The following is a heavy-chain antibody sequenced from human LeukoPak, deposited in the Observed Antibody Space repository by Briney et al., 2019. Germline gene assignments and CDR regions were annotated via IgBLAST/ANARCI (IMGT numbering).Heavy chain of an antibody. CDR1: GGSISSYY. CDR2: IYYSGST. J-gene: IGHJ6*03. V-gene: IGHV4-59*12. Sequence: PSETLSFTCTVSGGSISSYYWSWIRQPPGKGLEWIGYIYYSGSTNYNPSLKSRVTISVDTSKNPFSLKLSSVTAADTAVYYCARDRGYYSSMDGSGEESTVTISS. CDR3: ARDRGYYSSMDG.